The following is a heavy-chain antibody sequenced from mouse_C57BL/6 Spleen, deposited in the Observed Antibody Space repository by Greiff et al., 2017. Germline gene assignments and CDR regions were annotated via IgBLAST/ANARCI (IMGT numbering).Heavy chain of an antibody. CDR1: GYSITGGYY. Sequence: ESGPGLVKPSQSLSLTCSVTGYSITGGYYWNWIRQFPGNKLEWMGYISYDGSNNYNPSLKNRISITRDTSKNQFFLKLNSVTTEDTATYYCARDYDYADWGQGTLVTVSA. V-gene: IGHV3-6*01. D-gene: IGHD2-4*01. CDR3: ARDYDYAD. CDR2: ISYDGSN. J-gene: IGHJ3*01.